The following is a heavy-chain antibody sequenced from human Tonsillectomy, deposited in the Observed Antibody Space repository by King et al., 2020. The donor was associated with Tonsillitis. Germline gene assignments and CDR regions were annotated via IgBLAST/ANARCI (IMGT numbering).Heavy chain of an antibody. J-gene: IGHJ2*01. V-gene: IGHV5-51*01. Sequence: VQLVESGAEVKKPGESLKISCKGSGYSFTNYWIGWVRQMPGKGLEWMGIIYPGYSDSRYSPSFQGQVTISADKSISTAYLQWSSLKASDTAMYYCARIYVIRSSSYWYFERWGRGTLVTVPS. CDR1: GYSFTNYW. D-gene: IGHD6-6*01. CDR3: ARIYVIRSSSYWYFER. CDR2: IYPGYSDS.